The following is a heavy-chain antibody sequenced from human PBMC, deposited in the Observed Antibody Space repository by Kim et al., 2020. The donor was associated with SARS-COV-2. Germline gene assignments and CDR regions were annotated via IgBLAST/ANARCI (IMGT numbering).Heavy chain of an antibody. CDR1: GFTFISYG. CDR3: AKDNSWLNYGLDV. V-gene: IGHV3-30*18. D-gene: IGHD6-19*01. J-gene: IGHJ6*02. Sequence: GGSLRLSCAASGFTFISYGMHWVRQAPGKGLEWVAIISYDGSNKNFADSVKGRFTISRDNSKNTLYLQMNSLRAEDTAMYYCAKDNSWLNYGLDVWGQETPVTASS. CDR2: ISYDGSNK.